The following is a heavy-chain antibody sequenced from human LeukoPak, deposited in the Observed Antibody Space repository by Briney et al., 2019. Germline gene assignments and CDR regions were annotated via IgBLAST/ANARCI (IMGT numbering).Heavy chain of an antibody. D-gene: IGHD3-9*01. CDR3: ARGRTYYDILTGYYKVYYFDY. V-gene: IGHV1-69*13. CDR1: GGTFSSYA. Sequence: ASVKVSCKASGGTFSSYAISWVRQAPGQGLEWMGGIIPIFGTANYAQKFQGRVTITADESASTAYMELSSLRSEDTAVYYCARGRTYYDILTGYYKVYYFDYWGQGTLVTVSS. CDR2: IIPIFGTA. J-gene: IGHJ4*02.